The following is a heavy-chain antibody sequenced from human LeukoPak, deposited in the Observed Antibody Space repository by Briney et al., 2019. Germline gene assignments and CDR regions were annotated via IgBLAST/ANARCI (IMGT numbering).Heavy chain of an antibody. V-gene: IGHV3-23*01. CDR3: AKDAGLYGSSWSPNYYYYMDV. CDR2: ISGSGGST. Sequence: GGSLRLSCAASGFTFSSYAMSWVRQAPGKGLEWVSAISGSGGSTYYADSVKGRFTISRDNSKDTLYLQMNSLRAEDTAVYYCAKDAGLYGSSWSPNYYYYMDVWGKGTTVTVSS. J-gene: IGHJ6*03. CDR1: GFTFSSYA. D-gene: IGHD6-13*01.